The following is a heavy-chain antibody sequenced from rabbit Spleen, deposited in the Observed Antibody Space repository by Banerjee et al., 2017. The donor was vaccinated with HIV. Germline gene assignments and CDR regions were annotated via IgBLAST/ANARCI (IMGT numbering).Heavy chain of an antibody. V-gene: IGHV1S45*01. CDR3: ARDDFGFAGYKGYGWAFEL. J-gene: IGHJ4*01. Sequence: EQLEESGGGLVKPEGSLTLTCKASGVSLNDKDVMCWVRQAPGKGLEWIACINIVTGKSVYASWAKGRFMMSRTSSTTVTLQMTSLTAADTATYFCARDDFGFAGYKGYGWAFELWGPGTLVTVS. D-gene: IGHD6-1*01. CDR2: INIVTGKS. CDR1: GVSLNDKDV.